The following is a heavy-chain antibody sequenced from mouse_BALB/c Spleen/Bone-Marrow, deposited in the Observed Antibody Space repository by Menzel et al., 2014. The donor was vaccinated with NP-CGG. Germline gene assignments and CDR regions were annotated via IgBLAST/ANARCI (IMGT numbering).Heavy chain of an antibody. CDR3: ASWGYDGYFYDMDY. Sequence: QVQLQQPGAELMKPGVSVKISCKATGYTFSSYWIEWVKQRPGHGLEWIGEILPGSDSTNYNEKFKGKATFTADTSSNTAYMQLSSLTSEDSAVYYCASWGYDGYFYDMDYWGQGTSVTISS. CDR1: GYTFSSYW. CDR2: ILPGSDST. D-gene: IGHD2-3*01. V-gene: IGHV1-9*01. J-gene: IGHJ4*01.